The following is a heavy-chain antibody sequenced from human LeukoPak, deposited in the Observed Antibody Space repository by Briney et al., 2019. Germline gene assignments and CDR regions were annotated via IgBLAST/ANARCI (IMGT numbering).Heavy chain of an antibody. J-gene: IGHJ4*02. CDR3: ARVNSAVAAALDY. Sequence: PSETLSLTCSVSGGSIYTYYWSWIRQSPGKGLEWIGYIYHSGSTNYNPSLKSRVTISVDTSKNQFSLKLSSVTAADTAVYYCARVNSAVAAALDYWGQGTLVTVSS. D-gene: IGHD6-13*01. V-gene: IGHV4-59*01. CDR2: IYHSGST. CDR1: GGSIYTYY.